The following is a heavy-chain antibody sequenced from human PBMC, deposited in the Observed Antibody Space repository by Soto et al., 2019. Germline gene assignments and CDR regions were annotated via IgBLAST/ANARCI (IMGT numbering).Heavy chain of an antibody. Sequence: VQLMESGGGLVQPGGSLRLSCTASGFTLSNYRMHWVRQAPGKGLMWVSRIYSAGSTTNYADSVKGRFTISRDNAKNTMYLQMNSLRAEDTATYYCARDPGYSGHAWRFDYWGQGVLVTVSS. J-gene: IGHJ4*02. CDR2: IYSAGSTT. D-gene: IGHD5-12*01. V-gene: IGHV3-74*01. CDR1: GFTLSNYR. CDR3: ARDPGYSGHAWRFDY.